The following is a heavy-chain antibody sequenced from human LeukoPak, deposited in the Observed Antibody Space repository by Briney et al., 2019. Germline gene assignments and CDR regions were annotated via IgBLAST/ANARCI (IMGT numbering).Heavy chain of an antibody. CDR3: AREKLRYFEKTGFDS. Sequence: ASVKVSCKASGYTFTDYYIQWVRQAPGQGLEWMGWFNPNSGGSDYAQTFQGRVTMTGDTSISSGYMELSRLISDDTAVYYCAREKLRYFEKTGFDSWGQGTLVTVSS. V-gene: IGHV1-2*02. CDR2: FNPNSGGS. CDR1: GYTFTDYY. J-gene: IGHJ5*01. D-gene: IGHD3-9*01.